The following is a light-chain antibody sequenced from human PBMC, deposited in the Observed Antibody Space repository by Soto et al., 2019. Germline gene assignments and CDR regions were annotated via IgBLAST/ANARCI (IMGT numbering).Light chain of an antibody. J-gene: IGLJ1*01. V-gene: IGLV2-8*01. CDR3: SSYAGSNNLYV. CDR2: EVN. Sequence: QSALTQPPSASGSPGQSVTISCTGTSSDFGGYNYVSWYQQHPGKAPKLMIYEVNKRPSGVPDRFSGSKSGNTASLTVSGLQAEDEADYYCSSYAGSNNLYVFGTGTKSPS. CDR1: SSDFGGYNY.